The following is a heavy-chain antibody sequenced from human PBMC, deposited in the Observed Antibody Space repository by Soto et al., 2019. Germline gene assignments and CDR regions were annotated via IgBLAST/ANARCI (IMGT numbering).Heavy chain of an antibody. CDR2: VYSGGAT. CDR1: GFTVSSNY. D-gene: IGHD3-10*01. V-gene: IGHV3-53*04. J-gene: IGHJ4*02. CDR3: VRGRYGSEIH. Sequence: PGGSLRLSCAAFGFTVSSNYMTWVRLAPGKSLEWVSLVYSGGATHYAASVKGRFTISTHSSQNTLFLQMNSLRAEDTATYYCVRGRYGSEIHWGQGTKVTVPQ.